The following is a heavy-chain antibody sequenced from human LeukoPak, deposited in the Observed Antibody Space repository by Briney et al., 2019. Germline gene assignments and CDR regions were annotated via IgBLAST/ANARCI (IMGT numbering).Heavy chain of an antibody. J-gene: IGHJ4*02. V-gene: IGHV4-39*07. CDR3: ARVGQGYSYGHQDY. Sequence: SETLSLTCTVSGGSISSSSYYWGWIRQPPGKGLEWIGSIYYSGSTYYNPSLKSRVTISVDTSKNQFSVKLSSVTAADTAVYYCARVGQGYSYGHQDYWGQGTLVTVSS. D-gene: IGHD5-18*01. CDR1: GGSISSSSYY. CDR2: IYYSGST.